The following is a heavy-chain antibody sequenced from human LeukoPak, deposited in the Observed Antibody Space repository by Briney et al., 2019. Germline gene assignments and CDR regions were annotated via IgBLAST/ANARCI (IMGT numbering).Heavy chain of an antibody. Sequence: PGRSLRLSCTASDFPFGDYTMTWVRQAPGKGLEWVGFINSKAYGGTTEYAASVRGRFTISRDDSKSIAYLQMNSLRTEDTAVYHCARAPYSNYVNLDFWGQGTLVTVSS. CDR3: ARAPYSNYVNLDF. CDR1: DFPFGDYT. J-gene: IGHJ4*02. CDR2: INSKAYGGTT. V-gene: IGHV3-49*04. D-gene: IGHD4-11*01.